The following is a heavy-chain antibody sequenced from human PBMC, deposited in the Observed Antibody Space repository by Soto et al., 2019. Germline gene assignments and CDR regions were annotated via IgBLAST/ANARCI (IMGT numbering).Heavy chain of an antibody. J-gene: IGHJ6*02. CDR2: IYYSGST. V-gene: IGHV4-61*01. Sequence: TLSLTCTVSGGSVSSGSYYWSWIRQPPGKGLEWIGYIYYSGSTNYNPSLKSRVTISVDTSKNQFPLKLSSVTAADTAVYYCASTNYYESSDYQVDYHYGMDVGGQGTRVTVSS. D-gene: IGHD3-22*01. CDR3: ASTNYYESSDYQVDYHYGMDV. CDR1: GGSVSSGSYY.